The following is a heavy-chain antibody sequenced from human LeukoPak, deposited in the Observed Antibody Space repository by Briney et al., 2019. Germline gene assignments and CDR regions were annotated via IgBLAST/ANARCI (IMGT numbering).Heavy chain of an antibody. CDR3: ARAHSSGRTFDY. Sequence: SETLSLTCTVSGGSVSSGSYYWSWIRQPPGKGLEWIGYIYYSGSTNYNPSLRSRVTISVDTSKNQFSLKLSSVTAADTAVYYCARAHSSGRTFDYWGQGTLVTVSS. D-gene: IGHD6-19*01. J-gene: IGHJ4*02. CDR1: GGSVSSGSYY. V-gene: IGHV4-61*01. CDR2: IYYSGST.